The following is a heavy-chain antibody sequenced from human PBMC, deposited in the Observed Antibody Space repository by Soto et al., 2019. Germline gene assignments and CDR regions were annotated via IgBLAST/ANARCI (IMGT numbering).Heavy chain of an antibody. J-gene: IGHJ6*02. CDR2: ISYDGSNK. CDR1: GFTFSSYG. CDR3: AKDSQYSSSWYSYYYYGMDV. V-gene: IGHV3-30*18. D-gene: IGHD6-13*01. Sequence: QVQLVESGGGVVQPGRSLRLSCAASGFTFSSYGMHWVRQAPGKGLEWVAVISYDGSNKYYADSVKGRFTISRDNSKNPLYLQMNSLRAEDPAVYYCAKDSQYSSSWYSYYYYGMDVWGQGTTVTVSS.